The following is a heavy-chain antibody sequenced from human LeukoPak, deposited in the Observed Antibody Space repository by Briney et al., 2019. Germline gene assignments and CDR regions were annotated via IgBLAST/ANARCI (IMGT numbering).Heavy chain of an antibody. D-gene: IGHD1-14*01. CDR3: ARGGNLEN. J-gene: IGHJ4*02. Sequence: GGALSLSCAASGFTLNRYCMSWVRQAPGKGLEGVANINEDGGERHYVDSVKGRFTISRDNAKNSLYLQMNSLRAEDTAVYYCARGGNLENWGGGTLVTVSS. CDR2: INEDGGER. V-gene: IGHV3-7*01. CDR1: GFTLNRYC.